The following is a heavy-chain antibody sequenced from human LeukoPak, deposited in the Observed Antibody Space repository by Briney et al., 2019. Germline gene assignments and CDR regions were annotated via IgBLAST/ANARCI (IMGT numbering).Heavy chain of an antibody. CDR1: GGSFSGYY. D-gene: IGHD3-10*01. CDR2: INHSGST. J-gene: IGHJ3*02. Sequence: SETLSLTCAVYGGSFSGYYWSWIHQPPGKGLEWIGEINHSGSTNYNPSLKSRVTISVDTSKNQFSLKLSSVTAADTAVYYCARGRLVLLWFGELSSGAFDIWGQGTMVTVSS. V-gene: IGHV4-34*01. CDR3: ARGRLVLLWFGELSSGAFDI.